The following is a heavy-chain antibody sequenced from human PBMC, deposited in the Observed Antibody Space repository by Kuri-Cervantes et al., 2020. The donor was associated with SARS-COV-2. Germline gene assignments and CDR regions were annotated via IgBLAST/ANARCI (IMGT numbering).Heavy chain of an antibody. J-gene: IGHJ4*02. V-gene: IGHV4-39*07. CDR2: INHSGST. D-gene: IGHD6-19*01. Sequence: SETLSLTCTVSGGSISSSSYYWGWIRQPPGKGLEWIGEINHSGSTNYNPSLKSRVTISVDTSKNQFSLKLSSVTAADTAVYYCARAPGIAVAGAFDYWGQGTLVTVSS. CDR1: GGSISSSSYY. CDR3: ARAPGIAVAGAFDY.